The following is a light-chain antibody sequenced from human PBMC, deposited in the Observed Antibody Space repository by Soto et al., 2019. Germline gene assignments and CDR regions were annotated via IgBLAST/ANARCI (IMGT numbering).Light chain of an antibody. Sequence: EIVMTQSPATLSVSPGERATLSCTASHYVYSNVAWFQQRPGQAPRLLIYRASTRATGTPARFSGSGSGTEFPLTITSLQSEDFALYYWQQYHNLWTFGQGTEVEIK. CDR3: QQYHNLWT. V-gene: IGKV3-15*01. CDR1: HYVYSN. J-gene: IGKJ1*01. CDR2: RAS.